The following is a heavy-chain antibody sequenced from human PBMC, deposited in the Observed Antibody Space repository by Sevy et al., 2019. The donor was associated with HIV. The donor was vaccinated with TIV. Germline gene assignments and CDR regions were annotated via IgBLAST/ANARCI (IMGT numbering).Heavy chain of an antibody. CDR1: GFTFSNYA. CDR3: ARDTYYESTTGYMGVFQY. Sequence: GESLKISCAASGFTFSNYAMHWVRQVPPGKGLEWVAVISSDGSTKDYADSVKGRLTIPRDNSKNTLYLQMNSMSADDTAVYYCARDTYYESTTGYMGVFQYWGQGTLVTVSS. V-gene: IGHV3-30*04. CDR2: ISSDGSTK. J-gene: IGHJ1*01. D-gene: IGHD3-22*01.